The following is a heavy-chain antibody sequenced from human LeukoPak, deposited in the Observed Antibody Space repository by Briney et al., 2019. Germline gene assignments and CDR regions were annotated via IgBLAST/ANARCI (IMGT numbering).Heavy chain of an antibody. Sequence: ASVKVSCKASGYTFTGYYMHWVRQAPGQGLEWMGWINPNSGGTNYAGQGHHDQGHVHQHSLHGAEQDPAVYYCARDTRRVAVAGYRGYFDYWGQGTLVTVSS. D-gene: IGHD6-19*01. CDR1: GYTFTGYY. CDR2: INPNSGGT. V-gene: IGHV1-2*02. CDR3: ARDTRRVAVAGYRGYFDY. J-gene: IGHJ4*02.